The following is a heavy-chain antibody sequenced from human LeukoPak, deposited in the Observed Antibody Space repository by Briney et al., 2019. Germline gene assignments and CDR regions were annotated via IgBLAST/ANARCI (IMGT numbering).Heavy chain of an antibody. CDR1: GXSFXXXF. D-gene: IGHD3-3*01. CDR2: INHSGST. J-gene: IGHJ4*02. CDR3: ASLPPRYYDFWSGYYPPAY. Sequence: PSETLSLTCAVYGXSFXXXFXXWXXXPXGXGLXWIXXINHSGSTNYNPSLKSRVTISVDTSKNQFSLKLSSVTAADTAVYYCASLPPRYYDFWSGYYPPAYWGQGTLVTVSS. V-gene: IGHV4-34*01.